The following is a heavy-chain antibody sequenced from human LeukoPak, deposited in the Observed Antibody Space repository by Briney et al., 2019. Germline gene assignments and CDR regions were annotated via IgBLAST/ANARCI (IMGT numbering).Heavy chain of an antibody. V-gene: IGHV3-48*03. Sequence: GGSLRLSCAASGFTFSNYEMIWLRQAPGKGLEWISYISSSGSTIYYADSVKGRFTISRDNAENSLYLHMSSLRAEDTAVYYCARGMYYYDSSGYHFQHWGQGTLVTVSS. CDR2: ISSSGSTI. J-gene: IGHJ1*01. CDR3: ARGMYYYDSSGYHFQH. CDR1: GFTFSNYE. D-gene: IGHD3-22*01.